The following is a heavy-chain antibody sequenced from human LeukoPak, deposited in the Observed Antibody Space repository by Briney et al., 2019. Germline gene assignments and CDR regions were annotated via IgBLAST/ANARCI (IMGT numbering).Heavy chain of an antibody. CDR1: GFTFSSYA. CDR2: ISYDGSNK. D-gene: IGHD3-10*01. V-gene: IGHV3-30-3*01. Sequence: GGSLRLSCAASGFTFSSYAMHWVRQAPGKGLEWVAVISYDGSNKYYADSVKGRFTISRDNSKNTLYLQMNSLRAEDTAVYYCARDRTSGPYFDYWGQGTLVTVSS. J-gene: IGHJ4*02. CDR3: ARDRTSGPYFDY.